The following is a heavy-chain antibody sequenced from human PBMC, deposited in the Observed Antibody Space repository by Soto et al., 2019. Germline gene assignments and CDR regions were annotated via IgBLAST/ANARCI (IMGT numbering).Heavy chain of an antibody. CDR2: INADNGNT. J-gene: IGHJ4*02. D-gene: IGHD5-12*01. Sequence: QVHLVQSGAEVKKPGASVKISCAASGYIFTNYAIHWMRQAPGQRLEWMGWINADNGNTQHSQRLQGRVSLTRDTSANTVYMELNSLKDEDTAVYYCARISGGGGYDPPGVDYWGQGTLVTVSS. CDR1: GYIFTNYA. CDR3: ARISGGGGYDPPGVDY. V-gene: IGHV1-3*01.